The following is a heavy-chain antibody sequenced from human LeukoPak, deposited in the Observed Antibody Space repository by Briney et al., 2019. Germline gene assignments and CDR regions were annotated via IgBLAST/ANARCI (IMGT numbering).Heavy chain of an antibody. CDR3: ARAIYSYGSMPSGY. CDR2: IVVGSGNT. J-gene: IGHJ4*02. Sequence: SVKVSCKASGFTFTSSAVQWVRQARGQRLEWIGWIVVGSGNTNYAQKFQGRVTMTRDTTISTAYMELSRLRSDDTAVYYCARAIYSYGSMPSGYWGQGTLVTVSS. CDR1: GFTFTSSA. V-gene: IGHV1-58*01. D-gene: IGHD5-18*01.